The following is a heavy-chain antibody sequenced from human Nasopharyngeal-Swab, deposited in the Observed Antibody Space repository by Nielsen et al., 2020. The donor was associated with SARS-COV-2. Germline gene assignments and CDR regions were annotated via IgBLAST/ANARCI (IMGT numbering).Heavy chain of an antibody. CDR3: ARGSRWFGTHPPDY. CDR2: ISGSGRNI. D-gene: IGHD3-10*01. V-gene: IGHV3-48*03. Sequence: GESLKISCAASGFTFSSYEMNWVRQAPGEGLEWVSSISGSGRNIYYADSVKGRFTISRDNAKNSLFLQMNSLRAEDTAIYYCARGSRWFGTHPPDYWGQGTLVTVSS. J-gene: IGHJ4*02. CDR1: GFTFSSYE.